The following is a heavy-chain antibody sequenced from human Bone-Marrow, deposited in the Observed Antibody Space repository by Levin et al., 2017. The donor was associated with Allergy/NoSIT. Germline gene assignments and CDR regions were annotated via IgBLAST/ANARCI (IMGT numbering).Heavy chain of an antibody. CDR2: INPNSGGT. CDR1: GYTFTGYY. CDR3: ARTTEYYDFWSGYYTDVSHDY. Sequence: PVASVKVSCKASGYTFTGYYMHWVRQAPGQGLEWMGRINPNSGGTNYAQKFQGRVTMTRDTSISTAYMELSRLRSDDTAVYYCARTTEYYDFWSGYYTDVSHDYWGQGTLVTVSS. J-gene: IGHJ4*02. D-gene: IGHD3-3*01. V-gene: IGHV1-2*06.